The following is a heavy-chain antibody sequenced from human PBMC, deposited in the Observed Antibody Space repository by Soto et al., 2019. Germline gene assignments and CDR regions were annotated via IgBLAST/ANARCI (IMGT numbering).Heavy chain of an antibody. D-gene: IGHD2-21*01. J-gene: IGHJ6*03. Sequence: QVHLVQAGAEVRKPGASVQVSCKASGYNFSSHDIHWVRQAPGQGLEWMGWINAGNGNTRYSQKFQDRITITRDASASTEYLELSRLRSEDTAIYYCARDSFYCGGRYCYHYSFYMDVWGKGNTVIVSS. CDR2: INAGNGNT. CDR1: GYNFSSHD. V-gene: IGHV1-3*01. CDR3: ARDSFYCGGRYCYHYSFYMDV.